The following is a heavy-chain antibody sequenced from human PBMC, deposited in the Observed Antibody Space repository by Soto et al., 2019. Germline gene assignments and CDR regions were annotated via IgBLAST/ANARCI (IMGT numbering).Heavy chain of an antibody. CDR2: ISGSGSST. CDR3: ACVTAVSYYYGMEA. V-gene: IGHV3-23*01. D-gene: IGHD4-4*01. CDR1: GFTFSNYA. J-gene: IGHJ6*02. Sequence: EVQLLESGGGLVQPGGSLRLSCAASGFTFSNYAVSWVRQAPGKGLEWVSAISGSGSSTYYADSVKGRFTTSRDNSKHTLCLQMNSLRAEDVAVYYCACVTAVSYYYGMEAWGQGTTVTVSS.